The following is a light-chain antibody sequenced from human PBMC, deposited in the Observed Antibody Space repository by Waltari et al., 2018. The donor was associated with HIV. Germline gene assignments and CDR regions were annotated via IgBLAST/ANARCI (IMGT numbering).Light chain of an antibody. CDR3: QSYDTSLGASV. CDR1: NANIGAPYD. V-gene: IGLV1-40*01. CDR2: MNT. J-gene: IGLJ3*02. Sequence: QSVLTQPPSVSGAPGRSVIITCTGTNANIGAPYDVHWYQQLTGAAPKLLVAMNTTRPSGVRARLSVSRSGTSASLAITGLQAGDEADYYCQSYDTSLGASVFGGGTKLTVL.